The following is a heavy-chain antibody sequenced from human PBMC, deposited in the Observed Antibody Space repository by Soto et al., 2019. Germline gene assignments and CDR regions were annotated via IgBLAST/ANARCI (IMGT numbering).Heavy chain of an antibody. Sequence: QVQLVESGGGVVQPGRSLRLSCAASGFTFSYHALNWVRQAPGKGLEWVAVISYDGDNKYIAESVKGRFTISRDNSKNTVSLTMNSLRAEDTAMYFCARGTTTSAFSAMDVWGQGTTVTVSS. V-gene: IGHV3-30-3*01. CDR2: ISYDGDNK. CDR3: ARGTTTSAFSAMDV. J-gene: IGHJ6*02. D-gene: IGHD1-1*01. CDR1: GFTFSYHA.